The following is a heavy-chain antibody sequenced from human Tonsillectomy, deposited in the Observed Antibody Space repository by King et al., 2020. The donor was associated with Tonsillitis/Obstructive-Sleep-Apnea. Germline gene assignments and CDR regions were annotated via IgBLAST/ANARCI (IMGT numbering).Heavy chain of an antibody. J-gene: IGHJ4*02. CDR2: ISSSSSYI. D-gene: IGHD6-13*01. CDR1: GFTFSSYS. CDR3: ARVERYSSKIDY. V-gene: IGHV3-21*01. Sequence: VQLVESGGGLVKPGGSLRLSCAASGFTFSSYSMNWVRQAPGKGLEWVSSISSSSSYIYYAASVKGRFTNSRDNAKNSLYLQMNSLRAEDTAVYYCARVERYSSKIDYWGQGTLVTVSS.